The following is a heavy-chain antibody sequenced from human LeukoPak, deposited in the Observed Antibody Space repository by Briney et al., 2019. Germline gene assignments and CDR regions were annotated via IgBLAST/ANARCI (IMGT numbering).Heavy chain of an antibody. V-gene: IGHV3-48*03. D-gene: IGHD3-16*02. CDR3: ARLRSYDYVWGSYRPTPFFDY. CDR1: GFTFSSYE. J-gene: IGHJ4*02. Sequence: PGGSLRLSCAASGFTFSSYEMNWVRRAPGKGLEWVSYISSSGSTIYYADSVKGRFTISRDNAKNSLYLQMNSLRAEDTAVYYCARLRSYDYVWGSYRPTPFFDYWGQGTLVTV. CDR2: ISSSGSTI.